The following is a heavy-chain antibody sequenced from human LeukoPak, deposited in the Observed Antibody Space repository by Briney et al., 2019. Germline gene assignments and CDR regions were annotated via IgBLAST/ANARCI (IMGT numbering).Heavy chain of an antibody. Sequence: ASVKVSCKASGYTFTGYYMHWVRQAPGQGLEWMGWINPNSGGTNYAQKFQGRVTMTRDTSISTAYMELSRLRSDDTAVYYCARGGHVLWPYYYYYGMDVWGQGTTVTVSS. CDR2: INPNSGGT. CDR1: GYTFTGYY. CDR3: ARGGHVLWPYYYYYGMDV. J-gene: IGHJ6*02. V-gene: IGHV1-2*02. D-gene: IGHD5-12*01.